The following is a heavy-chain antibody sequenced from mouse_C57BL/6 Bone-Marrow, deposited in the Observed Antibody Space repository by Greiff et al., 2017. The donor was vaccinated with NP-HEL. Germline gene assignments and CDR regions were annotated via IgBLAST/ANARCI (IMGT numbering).Heavy chain of an antibody. CDR3: ARHEGSYYSNYVGYYYAMDY. J-gene: IGHJ4*01. CDR1: GFTFSSYG. CDR2: ISSGGSYT. D-gene: IGHD2-5*01. Sequence: DVKLVESGGDLVKPGGSLKLSCAASGFTFSSYGMSWVRQTPDKRLEWVATISSGGSYTYYPDSVKGRFTISRDNAKNTLYLQMSSLKSEDTAMDYCARHEGSYYSNYVGYYYAMDYWGQGTSVTVSS. V-gene: IGHV5-6*02.